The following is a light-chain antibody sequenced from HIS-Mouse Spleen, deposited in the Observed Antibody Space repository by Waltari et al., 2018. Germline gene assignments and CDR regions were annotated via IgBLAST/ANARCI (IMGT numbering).Light chain of an antibody. J-gene: IGKJ1*01. CDR2: AAS. CDR3: QQSYSTLWT. Sequence: DIQMTQSPSSLSASVGDRVTITFRASQGISSYLNWYQQKPGKAPKLLIYAASSLQSGVPSRFSGSGSGTDFTLTISSLQPEDFATYYCQQSYSTLWTFGQGTKVEIK. V-gene: IGKV1-39*01. CDR1: QGISSY.